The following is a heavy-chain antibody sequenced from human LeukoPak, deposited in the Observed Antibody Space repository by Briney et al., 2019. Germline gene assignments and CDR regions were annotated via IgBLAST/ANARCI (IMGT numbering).Heavy chain of an antibody. CDR2: INPNSGGT. V-gene: IGHV1-2*02. CDR1: GYTFTGYY. Sequence: ASVKVSCKASGYTFTGYYMHWARQAPGQGLEWMGWINPNSGGTNYAQKFQGRVTMTRDTSISTAYMELSRLRSDDTAVYYCARELDYYDSSGYCDYWGQGTLVTVSS. CDR3: ARELDYYDSSGYCDY. D-gene: IGHD3-22*01. J-gene: IGHJ4*02.